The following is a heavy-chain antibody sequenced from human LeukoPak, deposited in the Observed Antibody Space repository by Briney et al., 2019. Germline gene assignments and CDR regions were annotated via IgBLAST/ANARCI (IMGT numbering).Heavy chain of an antibody. D-gene: IGHD5-24*01. V-gene: IGHV4-38-2*02. CDR2: IYHSGST. J-gene: IGHJ6*03. CDR1: GYSISSGYY. CDR3: ARDPEEMATIYYYYYMDV. Sequence: SETLSLTCTVSGYSISSGYYWGWIRQPPGKGLEWIGSIYHSGSTYYNPSLKSRVTISVDTSKNQFSLKLSSVTAADTAVYYCARDPEEMATIYYYYYMDVWGKGTTVTVSS.